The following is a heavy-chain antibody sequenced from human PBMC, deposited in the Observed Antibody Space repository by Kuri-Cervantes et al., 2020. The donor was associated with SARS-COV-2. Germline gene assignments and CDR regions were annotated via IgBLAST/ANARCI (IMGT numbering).Heavy chain of an antibody. Sequence: ASVKVSCKASGYTFTSYGISWVRQAPGQGLEWMGWINPNSGGTNYAQKFQGRVTMTRDTSISTVYMELSRLRSDDTAVYYCAMRGSQQPLLYYYYYYMDVWGKGTTVTVSS. CDR2: INPNSGGT. CDR1: GYTFTSYG. D-gene: IGHD6-13*01. V-gene: IGHV1-2*02. J-gene: IGHJ6*03. CDR3: AMRGSQQPLLYYYYYYMDV.